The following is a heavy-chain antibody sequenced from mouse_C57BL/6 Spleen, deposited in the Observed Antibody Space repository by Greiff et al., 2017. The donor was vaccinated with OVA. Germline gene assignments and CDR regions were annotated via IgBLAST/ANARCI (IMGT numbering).Heavy chain of an antibody. J-gene: IGHJ2*01. V-gene: IGHV1-22*01. D-gene: IGHD2-3*01. CDR3: ARPGDGYYVLYFDY. Sequence: VHVKQSGPELVKPGASVKMSCKASGYTFTDYNMHWVKQSHGKSLEWIGYINPNNGGTSYNQKFKGKATLTVNKSSSTAYMELRSLTSEDSAVYYCARPGDGYYVLYFDYWGQGTTLTVSS. CDR1: GYTFTDYN. CDR2: INPNNGGT.